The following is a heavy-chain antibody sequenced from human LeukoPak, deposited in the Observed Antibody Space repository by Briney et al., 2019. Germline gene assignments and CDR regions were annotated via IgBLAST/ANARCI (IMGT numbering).Heavy chain of an antibody. CDR2: IYYSGST. CDR1: GSSISSGDYY. J-gene: IGHJ4*02. D-gene: IGHD4-11*01. Sequence: RASETLSLTCTVSGSSISSGDYYWSWIRQPPGKGLEWIGYIYYSGSTYYNPSLKSRVTISVDTSKNQFSLKLSSVTAADTAVYYCARASNYWYYFDYWGQGTLVTVSS. V-gene: IGHV4-30-4*08. CDR3: ARASNYWYYFDY.